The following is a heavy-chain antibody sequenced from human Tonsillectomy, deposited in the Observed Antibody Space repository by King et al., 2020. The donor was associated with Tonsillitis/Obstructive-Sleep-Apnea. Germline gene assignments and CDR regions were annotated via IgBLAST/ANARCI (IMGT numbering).Heavy chain of an antibody. CDR1: GFSLSISGVG. D-gene: IGHD3-16*01. CDR3: AHRALGRSVFDY. CDR2: IYWDDDK. J-gene: IGHJ4*02. Sequence: ITLKESGPTLVKPTQTLTLTCTFSGFSLSISGVGVGWIRQPPGKALEWLALIYWDDDKRYNPSLKSRLTITKDTSENQVVLTMTNMDPVDTATYYCAHRALGRSVFDYWGQGTLVTVSS. V-gene: IGHV2-5*02.